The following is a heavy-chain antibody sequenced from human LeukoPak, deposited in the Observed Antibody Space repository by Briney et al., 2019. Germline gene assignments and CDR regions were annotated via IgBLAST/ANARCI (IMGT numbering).Heavy chain of an antibody. J-gene: IGHJ4*02. Sequence: PSETLSLTCAVYGGSFSGYYWSWIRQPPGKGLEWIGEINHSGSTNYNPSLKSRVTISVDTSKNQFSLKLSSVTAADTAVYYCARGGIGYQPLLCADWGQGTLVTVSS. V-gene: IGHV4-34*01. CDR1: GGSFSGYY. CDR3: ARGGIGYQPLLCAD. CDR2: INHSGST. D-gene: IGHD2-2*01.